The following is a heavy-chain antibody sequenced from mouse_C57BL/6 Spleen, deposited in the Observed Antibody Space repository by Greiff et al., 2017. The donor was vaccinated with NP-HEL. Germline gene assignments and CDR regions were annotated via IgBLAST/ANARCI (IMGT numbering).Heavy chain of an antibody. J-gene: IGHJ2*01. CDR1: GYTFTSYW. Sequence: VQLQQPGAELVKPGASVTLSCKASGYTFTSYWMHWVKQRPGRGLEWIGRIDPNSGGTKYNEKFKSKATLTVDKPSSTAYMQLSSLTSEDSAVYYCAREEITTVVANFDYWGQGTTLTVSS. CDR3: AREEITTVVANFDY. V-gene: IGHV1-72*01. CDR2: IDPNSGGT. D-gene: IGHD1-1*01.